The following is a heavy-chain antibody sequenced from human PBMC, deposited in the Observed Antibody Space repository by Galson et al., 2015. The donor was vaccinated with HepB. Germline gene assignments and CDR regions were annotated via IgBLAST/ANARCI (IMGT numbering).Heavy chain of an antibody. J-gene: IGHJ4*02. D-gene: IGHD2-2*01. CDR2: IWYDGSNK. CDR1: GFTFSSYG. Sequence: SLRLSCAASGFTFSSYGMHWVRQAPGEGLEWVAVIWYDGSNKYYADSVKGRFTISRDNSKNTLYLQMNSLRAEDTAVYYCARVGSIHIVVPAAFDYWGQGTLVTVSS. CDR3: ARVGSIHIVVPAAFDY. V-gene: IGHV3-33*01.